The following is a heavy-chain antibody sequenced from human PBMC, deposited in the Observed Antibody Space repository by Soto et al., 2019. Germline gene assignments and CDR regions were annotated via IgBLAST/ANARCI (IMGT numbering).Heavy chain of an antibody. V-gene: IGHV4-39*01. J-gene: IGHJ4*02. Sequence: SETLSLTCTVSGGSIRDTIYYWGWIRQPPGKGLEWIGSIHYSGSTHYNPSLKSRVTISVDPSKSQFSLNLTSVTAADRAVYYCARGSVDTVDSSGFYEYWGQGTPVTVSS. CDR1: GGSIRDTIYY. CDR2: IHYSGST. D-gene: IGHD3-22*01. CDR3: ARGSVDTVDSSGFYEY.